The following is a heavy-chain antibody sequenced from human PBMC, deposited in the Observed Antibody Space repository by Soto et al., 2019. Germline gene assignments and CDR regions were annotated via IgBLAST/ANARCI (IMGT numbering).Heavy chain of an antibody. D-gene: IGHD5-12*01. CDR1: GGSISSSSYY. CDR3: ASNRGYSGYDLFDY. CDR2: IYYSGST. V-gene: IGHV4-39*01. J-gene: IGHJ4*02. Sequence: SETLSLTCTVSGGSISSSSYYWGWIRQPPGKGLEWVESIYYSGSTYYNPSLKSRVTISVDTSKNQFSLKLCSVTAADTAVYYCASNRGYSGYDLFDYWGQGTLVTVSS.